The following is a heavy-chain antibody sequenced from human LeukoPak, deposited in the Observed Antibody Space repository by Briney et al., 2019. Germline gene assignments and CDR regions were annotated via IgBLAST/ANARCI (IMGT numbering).Heavy chain of an antibody. CDR3: AKDPKYYDILTGYYRDYYYYGMDV. Sequence: PGGSLRLSCAASGFTFSSYGMHWVRQAPGKGLEWVAVISYDGSNKYYADSVKGRFTISRDNSKNTLYLQMNSLRAEDTAVYYCAKDPKYYDILTGYYRDYYYYGMDVWGQGTTVTVS. V-gene: IGHV3-30*18. J-gene: IGHJ6*02. CDR2: ISYDGSNK. CDR1: GFTFSSYG. D-gene: IGHD3-9*01.